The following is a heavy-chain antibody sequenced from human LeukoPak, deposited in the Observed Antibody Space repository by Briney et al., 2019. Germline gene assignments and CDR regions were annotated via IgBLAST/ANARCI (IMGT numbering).Heavy chain of an antibody. J-gene: IGHJ4*02. CDR3: VRHVVALGVNAAFDY. D-gene: IGHD2-21*01. CDR1: GGSISSYY. Sequence: PSETLSLTCTVSGGSISSYYWSWIRQPPGKGLEWIGYIYYSGSTNYNPSLKSRVTISVDTSKNQFYLKLTSVTAADTAVYYCVRHVVALGVNAAFDYWGQGILVTVSS. CDR2: IYYSGST. V-gene: IGHV4-59*08.